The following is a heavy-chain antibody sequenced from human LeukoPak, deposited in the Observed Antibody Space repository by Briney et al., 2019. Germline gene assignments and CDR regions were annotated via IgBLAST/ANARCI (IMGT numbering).Heavy chain of an antibody. D-gene: IGHD6-13*01. J-gene: IGHJ4*02. CDR2: IKQDGSGE. CDR1: GFTFSSYA. Sequence: GGSLRLSCAASGFTFSSYAMHWVRQAPGKGLEWVANIKQDGSGESYVDSVKGRFAISRDNAKNSLYLLMNSLRAEDTAVYYCVRAGTSAVFDYWGQGTPVTVSS. CDR3: VRAGTSAVFDY. V-gene: IGHV3-7*01.